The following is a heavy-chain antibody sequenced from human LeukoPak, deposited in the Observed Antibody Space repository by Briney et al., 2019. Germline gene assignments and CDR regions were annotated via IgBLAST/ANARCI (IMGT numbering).Heavy chain of an antibody. CDR2: ISWDGGST. D-gene: IGHD2-15*01. CDR3: AKEGCSGGSCQPDY. V-gene: IGHV3-43D*03. J-gene: IGHJ4*02. Sequence: GGSLRLSCAASGFTFDDYAMHWVRQAPGKGLGWVSLISWDGGSTYYADSVKGRFTISRDNSKNSLYLQMNSLRAEDTALYYCAKEGCSGGSCQPDYWGQGTLVTVSS. CDR1: GFTFDDYA.